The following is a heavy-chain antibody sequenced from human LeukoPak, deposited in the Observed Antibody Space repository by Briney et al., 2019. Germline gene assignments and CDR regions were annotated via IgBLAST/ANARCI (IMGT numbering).Heavy chain of an antibody. V-gene: IGHV3-30*18. Sequence: PGGSLRLSCAASGFTFSSYGMHWVRQAPGKGLEWVAVISYGGSNKYYADSVKGRFTISRDNSKNTLYLQMNSLRAEDTAVYYCAKRVWFGELYYFDYWGQGTLVTVSS. CDR1: GFTFSSYG. CDR2: ISYGGSNK. D-gene: IGHD3-10*01. J-gene: IGHJ4*02. CDR3: AKRVWFGELYYFDY.